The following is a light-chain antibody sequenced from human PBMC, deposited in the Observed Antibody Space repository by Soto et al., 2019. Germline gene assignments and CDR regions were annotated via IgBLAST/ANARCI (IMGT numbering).Light chain of an antibody. CDR3: ASWDDSLRGLV. CDR2: KNN. V-gene: IGLV1-47*01. Sequence: QSVLTQPPSLSATPGQRVTIPCSGSSSNIGNNVVYWYQQLPGTAPKVLIYKNNQRPSGVPGRFSGSKSGTSVSLAISGLRSEDEADYYCASWDDSLRGLVFGGGTKVTVL. CDR1: SSNIGNNV. J-gene: IGLJ2*01.